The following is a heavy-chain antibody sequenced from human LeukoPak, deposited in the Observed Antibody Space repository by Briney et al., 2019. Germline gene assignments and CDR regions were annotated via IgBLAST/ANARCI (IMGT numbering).Heavy chain of an antibody. J-gene: IGHJ4*02. D-gene: IGHD1-1*01. V-gene: IGHV3-21*01. CDR1: GFTFSSYS. CDR3: VGRPMEY. CDR2: ISSSSYI. Sequence: GGSLRLSCAASGFTFSSYSMNWVRQAPGRGLEWVSSISSSSYIYYADSVKGRFTISRDNAKNSLYLQMNSLRAEDTAVYYCVGRPMEYWGQGTLVTVSS.